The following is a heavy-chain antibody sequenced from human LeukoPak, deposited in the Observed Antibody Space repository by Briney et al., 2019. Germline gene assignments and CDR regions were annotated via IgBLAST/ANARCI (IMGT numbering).Heavy chain of an antibody. D-gene: IGHD1-26*01. J-gene: IGHJ4*02. V-gene: IGHV3-74*01. CDR2: INTDGSTT. CDR1: GFTFNSYW. Sequence: PGRSLRLSCAASGFTFNSYWMHWVRQVPGKGLVWVSRINTDGSTTTYADSVKGRFTISRDNAKNTLYLQMNSLRAEDTAVYYCARASGWEVLNYWGQGTQVTVSS. CDR3: ARASGWEVLNY.